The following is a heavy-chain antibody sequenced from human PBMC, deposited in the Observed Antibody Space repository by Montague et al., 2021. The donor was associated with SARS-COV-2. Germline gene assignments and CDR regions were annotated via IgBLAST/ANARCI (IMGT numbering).Heavy chain of an antibody. J-gene: IGHJ4*02. V-gene: IGHV4-34*01. CDR3: ARGRQPFNMIAVVMTGGEDYFDY. CDR2: INHRETS. Sequence: SETLSLTCAVYGGSFSDYFCTWIRQPPGKGLEWIGEINHRETSNYNPSLKSRVSISVDTSKHQFSLYLGSVSAADTAVYYCARGRQPFNMIAVVMTGGEDYFDYWGQGTLVTVSS. D-gene: IGHD3-22*01. CDR1: GGSFSDYF.